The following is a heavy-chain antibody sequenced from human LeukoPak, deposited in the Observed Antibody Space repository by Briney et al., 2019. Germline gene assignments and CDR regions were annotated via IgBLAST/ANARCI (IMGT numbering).Heavy chain of an antibody. J-gene: IGHJ4*02. CDR1: GGSISSSSYY. D-gene: IGHD6-13*01. CDR3: ARTGIAAAGTREVFGY. Sequence: SETLSLTCTVSGGSISSSSYYWGWIRQPPGKGLEWIGSIYYSGSTYYNPSLKSRVTISVDTSKNQFSLKLSSVTAADTAVYYCARTGIAAAGTREVFGYWGQGTLVTVSS. V-gene: IGHV4-39*07. CDR2: IYYSGST.